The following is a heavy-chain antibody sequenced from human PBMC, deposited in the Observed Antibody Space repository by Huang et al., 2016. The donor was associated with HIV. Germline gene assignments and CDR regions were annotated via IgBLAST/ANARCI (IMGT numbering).Heavy chain of an antibody. CDR3: AGGLLAMNY. J-gene: IGHJ4*02. Sequence: QVQLVQSGPEVKKPGASVKVSCKVSGYTLSELSMHWVRQAPGKGLEWMGGFDPENYETRHAQRFQGRVTMTEDTSMNTAYMELIGLTSEDTAVYYCAGGLLAMNYWGQGTLVTVSS. CDR1: GYTLSELS. D-gene: IGHD3-16*01. CDR2: FDPENYET. V-gene: IGHV1-24*01.